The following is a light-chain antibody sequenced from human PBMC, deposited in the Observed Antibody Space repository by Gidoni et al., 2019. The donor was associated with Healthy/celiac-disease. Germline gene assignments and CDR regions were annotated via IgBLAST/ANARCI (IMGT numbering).Light chain of an antibody. CDR1: QSVSSN. CDR2: GAS. V-gene: IGKV3-15*01. CDR3: QQYNNWWT. J-gene: IGKJ1*01. Sequence: IVMTQSPATLSVSPGERATVSCRASQSVSSNLAWYQQKPGQAPRLLIYGASTRATGIPARFSGSRSGTEFTLTISSLQSEDFAVYYCQQYNNWWTFGQGTKVEIK.